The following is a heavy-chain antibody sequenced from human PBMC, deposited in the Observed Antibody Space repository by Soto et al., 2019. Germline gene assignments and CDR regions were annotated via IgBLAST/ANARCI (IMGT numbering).Heavy chain of an antibody. CDR2: IYYTGIT. CDR3: VRRLELKPRYYFDY. V-gene: IGHV4-30-4*01. Sequence: SETLSLACTVSGGSISSGDYYGSWVLQPPGKDLEYIWYIYYTGITYYNPSLNSRLTMSVDTSKNQFSLKLSSVTAADTAVYYCVRRLELKPRYYFDYWGQGTLVTVS. J-gene: IGHJ4*02. CDR1: GGSISSGDYY. D-gene: IGHD1-7*01.